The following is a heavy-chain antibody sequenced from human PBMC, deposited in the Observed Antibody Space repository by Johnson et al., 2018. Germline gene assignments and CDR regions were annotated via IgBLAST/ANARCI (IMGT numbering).Heavy chain of an antibody. CDR2: IRRIAYGGTT. CDR3: SRVVVAALYMDV. CDR1: GFNFGDYA. D-gene: IGHD2-15*01. Sequence: VQLVESGGGLVQPGRSLRLSCTASGFNFGDYAMTWFRQAPGKGLEWVGIIRRIAYGGTTEYAASAKGRFTILRDDSKSIAYLQMNRLKTEDTAVYYCSRVVVAALYMDVWGKGTTVTVSS. V-gene: IGHV3-49*03. J-gene: IGHJ6*03.